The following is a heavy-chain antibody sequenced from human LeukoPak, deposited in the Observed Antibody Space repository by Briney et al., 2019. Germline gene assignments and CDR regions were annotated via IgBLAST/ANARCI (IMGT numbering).Heavy chain of an antibody. J-gene: IGHJ5*02. V-gene: IGHV4-38-2*02. D-gene: IGHD4-17*01. CDR3: ASSRGDYLFDP. CDR1: GYSISSGYY. CDR2: IYYSGST. Sequence: PSETLSLTCTVSGYSISSGYYWGWIRQPPGKGLEWIGSIYYSGSTYYNPSLKSRVTISVDTSKNQFSLKLSSVTAADTAVYYCASSRGDYLFDPWGQGTLVTVSS.